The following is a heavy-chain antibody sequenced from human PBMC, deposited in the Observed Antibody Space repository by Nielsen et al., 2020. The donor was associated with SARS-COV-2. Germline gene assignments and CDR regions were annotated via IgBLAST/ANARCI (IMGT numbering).Heavy chain of an antibody. J-gene: IGHJ6*03. CDR3: ARGGGSTISSRYMDV. Sequence: SETLSLTCTVSGGSISSSSYYWGWIRQPPGKGLEWLAYIYYSGSTFYNPSLKSRLARSLDTSKNQFSLKLSSVTAADTAVYYCARGGGSTISSRYMDVWGKGTTVTVSS. CDR1: GGSISSSSYY. CDR2: IYYSGST. D-gene: IGHD5-24*01. V-gene: IGHV4-31*03.